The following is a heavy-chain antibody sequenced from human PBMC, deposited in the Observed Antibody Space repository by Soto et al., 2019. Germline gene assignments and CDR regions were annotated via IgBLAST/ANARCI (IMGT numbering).Heavy chain of an antibody. CDR2: IIPIFGTT. Sequence: SVKVSCKTSGDIFSGYSISWVRQAPGQGLEWMGGIIPIFGTTNYAQRFHGRVTITADKSTSTVYMELYSLKSEDTAVYYCARDQGSGYARGENGGHGTRVTVPS. D-gene: IGHD5-12*01. V-gene: IGHV1-69*06. J-gene: IGHJ4*01. CDR3: ARDQGSGYARGEN. CDR1: GDIFSGYS.